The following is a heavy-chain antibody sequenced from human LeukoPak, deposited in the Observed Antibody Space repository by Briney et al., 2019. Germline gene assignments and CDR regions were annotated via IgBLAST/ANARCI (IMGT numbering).Heavy chain of an antibody. CDR2: ISYDGSNK. D-gene: IGHD3-10*01. Sequence: PGGSLRLSCAASGFTFSSYGMHWVRQAPGKGLGWVAVISYDGSNKYYADSVKGRFTISRDNSKNTLYLQMNSLRAEDTAVYYCAKEFLYGSGSYHYYYYYGMDVWGQGTTVTVSS. J-gene: IGHJ6*02. CDR3: AKEFLYGSGSYHYYYYYGMDV. V-gene: IGHV3-30*18. CDR1: GFTFSSYG.